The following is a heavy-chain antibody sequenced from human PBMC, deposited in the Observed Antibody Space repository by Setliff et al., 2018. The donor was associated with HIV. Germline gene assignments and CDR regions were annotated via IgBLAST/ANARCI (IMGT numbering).Heavy chain of an antibody. Sequence: ASVKVSCKASGYTFTGYYIHWVRQAPGQGLEWMGWINPNSGGTNYAQKFQGRVTMTRDTSISTAYMELSRLRSDDTAVYYCSRDDYYDGFDLWGQGTMVTVSS. CDR3: SRDDYYDGFDL. J-gene: IGHJ3*01. CDR2: INPNSGGT. CDR1: GYTFTGYY. D-gene: IGHD3-10*01. V-gene: IGHV1-2*02.